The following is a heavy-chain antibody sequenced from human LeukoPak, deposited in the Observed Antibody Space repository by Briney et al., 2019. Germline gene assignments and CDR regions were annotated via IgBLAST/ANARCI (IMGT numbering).Heavy chain of an antibody. D-gene: IGHD2-2*01. J-gene: IGHJ6*03. V-gene: IGHV4-34*01. Sequence: SETLSLTCAVYAGSFSGYYWSWIRQPPGKGLEWIGEINHSGSTNYNPSLKSRVTISVDTSKNQFSLKLSSVTAADTAVYYCARGSYRVVPAAALYYYYYMDVWGKGTTVTVSS. CDR2: INHSGST. CDR1: AGSFSGYY. CDR3: ARGSYRVVPAAALYYYYYMDV.